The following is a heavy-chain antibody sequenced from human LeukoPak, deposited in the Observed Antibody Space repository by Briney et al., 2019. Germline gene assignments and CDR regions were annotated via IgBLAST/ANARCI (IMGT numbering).Heavy chain of an antibody. D-gene: IGHD6-19*01. CDR3: ARGIAVAGTFHYYYYYGMDV. CDR2: IWYDGSNK. CDR1: GFTFSSYG. J-gene: IGHJ6*02. Sequence: GGSLRLSCAASGFTFSSYGMHWDRQAPGKGLEWVAVIWYDGSNKYYADSVKGRFTISRDNSKNTLYLQVNSLRAEDTAVYYCARGIAVAGTFHYYYYYGMDVWGQGTTVTVSS. V-gene: IGHV3-33*01.